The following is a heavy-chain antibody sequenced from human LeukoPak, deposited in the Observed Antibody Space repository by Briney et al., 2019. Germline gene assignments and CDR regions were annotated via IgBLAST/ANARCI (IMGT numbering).Heavy chain of an antibody. CDR2: IYYSGST. J-gene: IGHJ5*02. CDR3: ARDRKGEWELPQYWFDP. V-gene: IGHV4-39*07. Sequence: SETLSLTCTVSGGSISSSSYYWGWIRQPPGKGLEWIGSIYYSGSTYYNPSLKSRVTISVDTSKNQFSLKLSSVTAADTAVYYCARDRKGEWELPQYWFDPWGQGTLVTISS. CDR1: GGSISSSSYY. D-gene: IGHD1-26*01.